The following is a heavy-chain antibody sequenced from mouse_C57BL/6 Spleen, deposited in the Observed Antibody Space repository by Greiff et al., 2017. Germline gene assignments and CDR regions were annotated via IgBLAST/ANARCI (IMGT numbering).Heavy chain of an antibody. CDR2: INPSSGYT. V-gene: IGHV1-7*01. Sequence: VKLMESGAELAKPGASVKLSCKASGYTFTSYWMHWVKQRPGQGLEWIGYINPSSGYTKYNQKFKDKATLTAAKSYSTATMQLCGLTYVYSAVYYCARYYGSTFDVWGQGTTLTVSS. CDR1: GYTFTSYW. J-gene: IGHJ2*01. D-gene: IGHD1-1*01. CDR3: ARYYGSTFDV.